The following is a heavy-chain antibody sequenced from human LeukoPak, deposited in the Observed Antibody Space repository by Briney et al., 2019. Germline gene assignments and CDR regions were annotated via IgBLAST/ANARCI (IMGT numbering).Heavy chain of an antibody. J-gene: IGHJ4*02. CDR2: IIPIFGTA. Sequence: GASVKVSCKASGGTFGSYTISWVRQAPGQGLEWMGGIIPIFGTANYAQKFQGRVTITADESTSTAYMELSSLRSEDTAVYYCARGLHYDIPKYWGWGQGTLVTVSS. CDR1: GGTFGSYT. V-gene: IGHV1-69*13. CDR3: ARGLHYDIPKYWG. D-gene: IGHD3-9*01.